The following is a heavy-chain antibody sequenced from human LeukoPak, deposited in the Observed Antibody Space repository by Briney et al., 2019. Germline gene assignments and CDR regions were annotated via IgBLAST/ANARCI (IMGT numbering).Heavy chain of an antibody. J-gene: IGHJ6*02. CDR2: VFWNGVDK. CDR3: GLDV. Sequence: AGGSLRLSCVASGFIVNDHAMHWVRQTPGKGLEWVAGVFWNGVDKGYADSVKGRFTIFRDNAKNSMYLQMNSLRIEVTDLSAGGLDVWGPGTPVTVSS. CDR1: GFIVNDHA. V-gene: IGHV3-9*01.